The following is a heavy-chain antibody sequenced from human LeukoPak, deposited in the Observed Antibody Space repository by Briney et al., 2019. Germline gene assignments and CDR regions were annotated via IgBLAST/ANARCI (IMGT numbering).Heavy chain of an antibody. CDR2: IYSGGST. CDR1: GFTVSNNY. V-gene: IGHV3-53*01. J-gene: IGHJ6*02. Sequence: GGSLRLSCAASGFTVSNNYMTWVRRAPGKGLEWVSVIYSGGSTYYADSVKGRFTISRDNSNNTPFLQMNSLRAEDTAVYYCARRYYGMDVWGQGTTVTVSS. CDR3: ARRYYGMDV.